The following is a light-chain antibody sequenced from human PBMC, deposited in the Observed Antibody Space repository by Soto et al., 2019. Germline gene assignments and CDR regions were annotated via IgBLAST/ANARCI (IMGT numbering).Light chain of an antibody. J-gene: IGKJ1*01. CDR3: QQYNSYS. CDR2: HAS. V-gene: IGKV1-5*01. CDR1: QXXSNW. Sequence: DIXMTQXPSTLPASVGDRVTITCRAXQXXSNWLAWYQQKPGTAPKLLIYHASTLESGVPSRFSGSGSGTEFTLTISSLXPDDFATXXXQQYNSYSFGQGTKVEMK.